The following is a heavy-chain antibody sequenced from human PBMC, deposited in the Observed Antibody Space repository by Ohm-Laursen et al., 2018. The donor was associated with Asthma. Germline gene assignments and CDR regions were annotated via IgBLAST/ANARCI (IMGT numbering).Heavy chain of an antibody. D-gene: IGHD3-3*01. Sequence: SVKVSCKASGYTFTNYGISWVRQAPGQGLEWLGWISGYNGNTNYAQKLQGRVTMTTDTSTSTAYMELRSLRSDDTAVYYCARERGITIFGVVSNYFDYWGQGTLVTVSS. CDR2: ISGYNGNT. V-gene: IGHV1-18*01. J-gene: IGHJ4*02. CDR1: GYTFTNYG. CDR3: ARERGITIFGVVSNYFDY.